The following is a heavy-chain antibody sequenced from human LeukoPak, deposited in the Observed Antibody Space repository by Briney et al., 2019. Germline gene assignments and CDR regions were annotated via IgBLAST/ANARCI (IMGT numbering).Heavy chain of an antibody. J-gene: IGHJ5*02. CDR3: ARGSINMMRNCSDP. CDR1: GYAFSNYD. D-gene: IGHD3-22*01. Sequence: GASVKVSCKASGYAFSNYDINWVRQATGQGLEWMGWMNPKSGNTGYAQKFQGRVTMTRNISISTAYMELNSLRSEDTAVYYCARGSINMMRNCSDPWGQGTLVTVSS. V-gene: IGHV1-8*01. CDR2: MNPKSGNT.